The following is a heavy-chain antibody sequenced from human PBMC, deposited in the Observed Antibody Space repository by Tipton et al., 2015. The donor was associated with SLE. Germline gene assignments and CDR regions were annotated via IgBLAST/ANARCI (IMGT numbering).Heavy chain of an antibody. Sequence: QSGAEVKKPGESLKISCKGSGYSFTSYWIGWVRQMPGKGLEWMGIIYPGDSDTRYSPSFQGQVTISADKSISTAYLQWSSLKASDTAMYYCARQANVVVTAMPDAFDIWGQGTMVTVSS. J-gene: IGHJ3*02. V-gene: IGHV5-51*01. CDR2: IYPGDSDT. D-gene: IGHD2-21*02. CDR1: GYSFTSYW. CDR3: ARQANVVVTAMPDAFDI.